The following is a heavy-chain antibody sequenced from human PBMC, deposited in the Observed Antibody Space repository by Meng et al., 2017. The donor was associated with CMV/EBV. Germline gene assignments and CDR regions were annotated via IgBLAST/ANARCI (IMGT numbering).Heavy chain of an antibody. CDR1: GFTFSDFY. V-gene: IGHV3-72*01. CDR2: IRNKPRSYTT. D-gene: IGHD3-10*01. CDR3: ASSGSYSPFDF. J-gene: IGHJ4*02. Sequence: CAASGFTFSDFYMDWVRLAPGKGLEWVGRIRNKPRSYTTEYAASVKGRFTISRDDSWNSLYLQMNSLKIEDTAVYYCASSGSYSPFDFWGQGTLVTVSS.